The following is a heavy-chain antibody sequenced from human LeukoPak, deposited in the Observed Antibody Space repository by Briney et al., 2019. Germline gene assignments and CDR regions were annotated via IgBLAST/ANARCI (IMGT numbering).Heavy chain of an antibody. J-gene: IGHJ4*02. D-gene: IGHD5-18*01. CDR2: ISGSGGST. Sequence: GGSLRLSCAASGFTFSSYAMSWDRQAPGKGLEWVSAISGSGGSTYYADSVKGRFTISRDNSKNTLYLQMNSLRAEDTAVYYCAKDLEAAMDPFDYWGQGTLVTVSS. CDR3: AKDLEAAMDPFDY. V-gene: IGHV3-23*01. CDR1: GFTFSSYA.